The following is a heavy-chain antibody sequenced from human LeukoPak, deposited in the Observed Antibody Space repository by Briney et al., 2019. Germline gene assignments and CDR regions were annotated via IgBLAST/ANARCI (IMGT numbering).Heavy chain of an antibody. V-gene: IGHV3-11*04. Sequence: GGSLRLSCAASGFTFSDYYMSWIRQAPGKGLEWVSYISSSGSTIYYADSVKGRFTTSRDNAKNSLYLQMNSLRAEDTAVYYCARDWSITMIVVVRGDYWGQGTLVTVSS. CDR3: ARDWSITMIVVVRGDY. CDR1: GFTFSDYY. D-gene: IGHD3-22*01. CDR2: ISSSGSTI. J-gene: IGHJ4*02.